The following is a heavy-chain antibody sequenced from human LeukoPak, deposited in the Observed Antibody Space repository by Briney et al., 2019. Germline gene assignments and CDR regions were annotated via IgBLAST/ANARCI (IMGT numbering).Heavy chain of an antibody. J-gene: IGHJ4*02. CDR2: ISSSSSTI. Sequence: PGGSLRLSCAASGFTFSSYSMNWVRQAPGKGLEWVSYISSSSSTIYYADPVKGRFTISRDNAKNSLYLQMNSLRAEDTAVYYCARDIPFRGLPSKEKDYWGQGTLVTVSS. CDR3: ARDIPFRGLPSKEKDY. V-gene: IGHV3-48*01. D-gene: IGHD3-10*01. CDR1: GFTFSSYS.